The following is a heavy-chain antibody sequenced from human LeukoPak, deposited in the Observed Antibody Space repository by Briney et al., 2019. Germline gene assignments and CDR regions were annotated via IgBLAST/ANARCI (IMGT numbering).Heavy chain of an antibody. CDR1: GGSISSYY. J-gene: IGHJ6*03. V-gene: IGHV4-4*07. D-gene: IGHD6-13*01. CDR3: ARRGFIAGYYYLDV. CDR2: IYTSGST. Sequence: SETLSLTSTVSGGSISSYYWSWIRQPAGKGLEWIGRIYTSGSTIYNPSLKTRVTISVDTSKNQFSLKLSSVTAADTAVYYCARRGFIAGYYYLDVWGKGTTVTVSS.